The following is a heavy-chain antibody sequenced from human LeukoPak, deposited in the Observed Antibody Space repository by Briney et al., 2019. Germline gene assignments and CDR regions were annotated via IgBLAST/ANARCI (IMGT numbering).Heavy chain of an antibody. V-gene: IGHV3-53*01. D-gene: IGHD3-10*01. CDR1: GFTVSSNY. CDR3: ASHVVRGVIGYFDY. CDR2: IYSGGST. J-gene: IGHJ4*02. Sequence: GGSLRLSCVASGFTVSSNYMSWVRQAPGKGLEWVSVIYSGGSTYYADSVKGRFTISRDNSKNTLYLQMNSLRAEDTAVYYCASHVVRGVIGYFDYWGQGTLVTVSS.